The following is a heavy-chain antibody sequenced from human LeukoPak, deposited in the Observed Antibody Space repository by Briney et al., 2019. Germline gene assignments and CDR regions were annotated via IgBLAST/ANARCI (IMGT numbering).Heavy chain of an antibody. D-gene: IGHD3-10*01. CDR3: ARWVRGPPNNYFDC. J-gene: IGHJ4*02. V-gene: IGHV3-33*01. CDR2: LWYDGSNA. Sequence: YPGRSLRLSCAASGFTFSNYGVHWVRQAPGKGLEWVAILWYDGSNAYYADSVKGRFTISRDNSKNTLYLQMNSLRGEDTAVYYCARWVRGPPNNYFDCWGQGSLVTVSS. CDR1: GFTFSNYG.